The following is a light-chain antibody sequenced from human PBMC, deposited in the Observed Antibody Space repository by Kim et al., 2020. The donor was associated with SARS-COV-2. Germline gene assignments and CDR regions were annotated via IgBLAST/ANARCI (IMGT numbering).Light chain of an antibody. Sequence: QTATLTCTGNSNNVGDQGAAWLQHHQGHPPKVLSDRNNNRTSGISERLSASRSGNTASLTITGLQPEEEADYYCSAWDSSLSAWVFGGGTQLTVL. J-gene: IGLJ3*02. V-gene: IGLV10-54*01. CDR2: RNN. CDR1: SNNVGDQG. CDR3: SAWDSSLSAWV.